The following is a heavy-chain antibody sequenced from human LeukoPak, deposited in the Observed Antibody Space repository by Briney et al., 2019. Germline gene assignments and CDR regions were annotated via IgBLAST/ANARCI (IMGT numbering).Heavy chain of an antibody. J-gene: IGHJ4*02. CDR3: ARDFDYYNICAY. V-gene: IGHV1-69*06. Sequence: ASVKVSCKASGGTFSSYAISWVRQAPGQGLEWMGGIIPIFGTANYAQKFQGRVTITADKSTSTAYMELSSLRSDDTAMYYCARDFDYYNICAYWGQGTLVTVSS. CDR2: IIPIFGTA. CDR1: GGTFSSYA. D-gene: IGHD3-9*01.